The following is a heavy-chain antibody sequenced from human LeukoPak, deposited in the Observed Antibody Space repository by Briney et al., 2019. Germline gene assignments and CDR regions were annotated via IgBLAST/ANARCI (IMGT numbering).Heavy chain of an antibody. J-gene: IGHJ6*01. CDR2: IYTSGST. CDR3: ARATEYFSKGVRFSSGFYYGMDV. Sequence: SETLSLTCTVSGGSISSYYWSWIRQPAGKGLEWIGRIYTSGSTNYNPSLKSRVTMSVDTSKNQFSLKLSSVTAADTAVYYCARATEYFSKGVRFSSGFYYGMDVWGQGTTVTVSS. D-gene: IGHD2-8*01. CDR1: GGSISSYY. V-gene: IGHV4-4*07.